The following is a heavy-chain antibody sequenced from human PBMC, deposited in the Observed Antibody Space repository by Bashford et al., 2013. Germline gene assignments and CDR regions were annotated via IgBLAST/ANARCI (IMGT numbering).Heavy chain of an antibody. J-gene: IGHJ6*02. V-gene: IGHV5-51*01. Sequence: GESLKISCKGSGYSFTSYWIGWVRQMPGKGLEWMGIIYPGDSDTRYSPSFQGQVTISADKSISTAYLQWSSLKASDTAMYYCARHALELPYYYYYGMDVWGQGTTVTVSS. CDR1: GYSFTSYW. CDR3: ARHALELPYYYYYGMDV. CDR2: IYPGDSDT. D-gene: IGHD1-7*01.